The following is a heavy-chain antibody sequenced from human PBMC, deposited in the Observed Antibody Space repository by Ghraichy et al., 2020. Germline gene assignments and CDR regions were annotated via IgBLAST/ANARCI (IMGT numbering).Heavy chain of an antibody. D-gene: IGHD2-21*02. CDR1: GGSFSGYY. J-gene: IGHJ5*02. V-gene: IGHV4-34*01. CDR3: ARRRGYCGGDCYNWFDP. Sequence: SETLSLTCAVYGGSFSGYYWSWIRQPPGKGLEWIGEINHSGSTNYNPSLKSRVTISVDTSKNQFSLKLSSVTAADTAVYYCARRRGYCGGDCYNWFDPWGQGTLVTVSS. CDR2: INHSGST.